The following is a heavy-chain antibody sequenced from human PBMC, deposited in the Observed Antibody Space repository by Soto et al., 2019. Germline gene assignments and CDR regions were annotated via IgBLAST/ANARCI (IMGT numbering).Heavy chain of an antibody. CDR1: GLTFSSYS. CDR2: ISSSSTYI. Sequence: GGSLRLSCEASGLTFSSYSMNWVRQAPGKGLEWVSSISSSSTYIYYADSLKGRFTISRDNAKNSLHLQMNSLRAEDTAVYYCARGEQLSHYYYYMDVWGKGTTVTVSS. D-gene: IGHD6-6*01. J-gene: IGHJ6*03. CDR3: ARGEQLSHYYYYMDV. V-gene: IGHV3-21*01.